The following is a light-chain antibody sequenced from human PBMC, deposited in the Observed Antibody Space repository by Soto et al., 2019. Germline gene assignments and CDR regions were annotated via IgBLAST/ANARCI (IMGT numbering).Light chain of an antibody. Sequence: EIVMTQSPATLSVSPGERATLSCRASRNINRKLAWYQQKPGQAPRLLISGASTRATGIPARFSGSGSGTDFTLTISSLQSEDVAVYYCQQYYDYPPLIFGGGTKVEIK. J-gene: IGKJ4*01. V-gene: IGKV3-15*01. CDR1: RNINRK. CDR3: QQYYDYPPLI. CDR2: GAS.